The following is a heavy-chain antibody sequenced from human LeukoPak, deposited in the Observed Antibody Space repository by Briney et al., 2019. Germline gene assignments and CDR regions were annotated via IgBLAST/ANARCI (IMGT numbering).Heavy chain of an antibody. J-gene: IGHJ4*02. CDR2: INAYNGNT. Sequence: SVKVSCKASGYTFTGNGITWVRQAPGQGLEWMGWINAYNGNTVYAQMFEGRVTLITDTSTTTAYMELTNLRSDDTAIYYCARAGYCSGAACYAEGIDYWGQGTLVTVSS. D-gene: IGHD2-2*01. CDR1: GYTFTGNG. CDR3: ARAGYCSGAACYAEGIDY. V-gene: IGHV1-18*01.